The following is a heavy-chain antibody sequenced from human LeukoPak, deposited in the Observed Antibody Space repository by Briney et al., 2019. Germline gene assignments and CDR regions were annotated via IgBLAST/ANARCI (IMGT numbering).Heavy chain of an antibody. J-gene: IGHJ4*02. CDR1: GGSISSSSYY. V-gene: IGHV4-39*01. CDR3: ARHRGLKPCPVY. D-gene: IGHD2-15*01. CDR2: IYYSGST. Sequence: SETLSLTCTVSGGSISSSSYYWGWIRQPPGKGLEWIGSIYYSGSTYYNPSLKSRVTISVDTSKNQFSLKLSSVTAADTAVYYCARHRGLKPCPVYWGQGTLVTVSS.